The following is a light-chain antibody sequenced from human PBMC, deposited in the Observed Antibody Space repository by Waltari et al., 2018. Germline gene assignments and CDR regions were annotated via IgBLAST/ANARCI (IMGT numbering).Light chain of an antibody. CDR1: QDIRNG. CDR3: LQHNSYPPT. V-gene: IGKV1-17*01. Sequence: DIQMTQSPSSLSASVGDRLPITCRESQDIRNGLGWYQQKPGEAPKRLIYCSSSLQSGVPSRFSSSASGTEFTLTISSLQPEAFATYFCLQHNSYPPTFGGGTKVEIQ. J-gene: IGKJ4*01. CDR2: CSS.